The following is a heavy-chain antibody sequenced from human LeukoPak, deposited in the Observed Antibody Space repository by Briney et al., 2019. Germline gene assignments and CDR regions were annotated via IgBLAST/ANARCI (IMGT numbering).Heavy chain of an antibody. CDR1: GFTFDDYG. J-gene: IGHJ6*03. D-gene: IGHD6-13*01. Sequence: GGSLRLSCAASGFTFDDYGMSWVRHAPGKGLEWVSGINWNGGSTVYADSVKGRFTISGDNAKNSLYLQMNSLRAEDTALYYCARAAAAFAYYYYMDVWGKGTTVTVSS. CDR3: ARAAAAFAYYYYMDV. V-gene: IGHV3-20*04. CDR2: INWNGGST.